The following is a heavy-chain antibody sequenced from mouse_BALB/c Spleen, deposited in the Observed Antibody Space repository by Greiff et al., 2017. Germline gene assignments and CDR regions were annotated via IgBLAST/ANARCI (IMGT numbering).Heavy chain of an antibody. V-gene: IGHV5-6-3*01. D-gene: IGHD1-1*01. CDR3: ARDTNYYGSYYAMDY. CDR1: GFTFSSYG. CDR2: INSNGGST. Sequence: EVKVVESGGGLVQPGGSLKLSCAASGFTFSSYGMSWVRQTPDKRLELVATINSNGGSTYYPDSVKGRFTISRDNAKNTLYLQMSSLKSEDTAMYYCARDTNYYGSYYAMDYWGQGTSVTVSS. J-gene: IGHJ4*01.